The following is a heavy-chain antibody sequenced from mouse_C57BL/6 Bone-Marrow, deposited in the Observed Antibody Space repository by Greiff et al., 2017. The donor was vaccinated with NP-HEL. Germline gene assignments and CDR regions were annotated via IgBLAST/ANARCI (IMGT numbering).Heavy chain of an antibody. D-gene: IGHD1-1*01. CDR2: IDPSDSYT. CDR1: GYTFTSYW. CDR3: ATYYGSSYVDY. V-gene: IGHV1-50*01. J-gene: IGHJ2*01. Sequence: QVQLQQPGAELVKPGASVKLSCKASGYTFTSYWMQWVKQRPGQGLEWIGEIDPSDSYTNYNQKFKGKATLTADTSSSTAYMQLSSLTSEDSAVYYCATYYGSSYVDYWGQGTTLTVSS.